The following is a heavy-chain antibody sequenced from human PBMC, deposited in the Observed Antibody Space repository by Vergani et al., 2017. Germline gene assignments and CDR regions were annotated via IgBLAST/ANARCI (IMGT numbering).Heavy chain of an antibody. J-gene: IGHJ4*02. V-gene: IGHV1-69*09. CDR3: ARDLGGGYSYGLVDY. Sequence: QVQLVQSGAEVKKPGASVKVSCKASGGTFSSYAISWVRQAPGQGLEWMGRIIPILGIANYAQKFQGRVTITADKSTSTAYMELSSLRSEDTAVYYCARDLGGGYSYGLVDYWGQGTLVTVSS. CDR2: IIPILGIA. CDR1: GGTFSSYA. D-gene: IGHD5-18*01.